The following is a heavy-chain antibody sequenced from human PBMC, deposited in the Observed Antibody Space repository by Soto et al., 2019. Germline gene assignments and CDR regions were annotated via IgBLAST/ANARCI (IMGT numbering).Heavy chain of an antibody. CDR1: GFMFSAYW. CDR2: ISGGASDK. CDR3: MTADWHRFDP. J-gene: IGHJ5*02. D-gene: IGHD2-21*01. Sequence: EVQLVESGVGLVQPWGSLRLSCESSGFMFSAYWMSWVRQDPRKGLEWVATISGGASDKFYVDSVKGRFTISRDDAKKSMYLQMNSLRDEDTAVYYCMTADWHRFDPWGQGTLVTVSS. V-gene: IGHV3-7*01.